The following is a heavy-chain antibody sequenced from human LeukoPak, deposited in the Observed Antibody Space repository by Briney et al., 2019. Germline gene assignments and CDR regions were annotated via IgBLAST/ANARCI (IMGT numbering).Heavy chain of an antibody. J-gene: IGHJ4*02. CDR3: ARTPARDYYDSSGYRDY. CDR1: GFTFSSYS. V-gene: IGHV3-21*01. D-gene: IGHD3-22*01. Sequence: GGSLRLSCAASGFTFSSYSMNWVRQAPGKGLEWVSSISSSSSYIYYADSVKGRFTISRDNAKNSLYLQMNSLRAEDTAVYYCARTPARDYYDSSGYRDYWGQGTLVTVSS. CDR2: ISSSSSYI.